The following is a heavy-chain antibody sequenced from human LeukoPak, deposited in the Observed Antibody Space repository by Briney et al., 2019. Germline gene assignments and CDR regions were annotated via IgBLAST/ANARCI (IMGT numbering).Heavy chain of an antibody. CDR1: GYTFTGYY. CDR2: INPNSGAT. CDR3: TRAKRVIFDY. V-gene: IGHV1-2*02. Sequence: ASVNVSCKPSGYTFTGYYMHWVRQAPGQGLEWMGWINPNSGATLYAQKFQGRVTMTRDTSINTAYRELSSLRSDDTAVYYCTRAKRVIFDYWGQGTLVTVSS. D-gene: IGHD1-1*01. J-gene: IGHJ4*02.